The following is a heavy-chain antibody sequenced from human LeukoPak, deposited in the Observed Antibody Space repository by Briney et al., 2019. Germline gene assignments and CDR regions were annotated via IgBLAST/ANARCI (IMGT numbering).Heavy chain of an antibody. Sequence: PGGSLRLSCVASGFTFTNYGMSWVRQAPGKGLEWVLAITGSGGNTYYADSVTGRFTISRDNSDNTLYLQMNSLRAEDTASYYCAKTKGDYEYWSGYYKYYFDYWGQGTLVTVSS. D-gene: IGHD3-3*01. CDR3: AKTKGDYEYWSGYYKYYFDY. CDR2: ITGSGGNT. CDR1: GFTFTNYG. J-gene: IGHJ4*02. V-gene: IGHV3-23*01.